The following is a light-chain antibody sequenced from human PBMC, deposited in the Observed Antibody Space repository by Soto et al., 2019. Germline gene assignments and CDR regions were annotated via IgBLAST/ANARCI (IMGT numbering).Light chain of an antibody. Sequence: DSQKTQSPSSLSAYVGDRVTITCRASQSISSYLNWYQQKPGKAPKLLIYAASSLQSGVPSRFSGSGSGTDFTLTISSLQPEDFATYYCQQSYSTPLTFGGGTKVDIK. CDR2: AAS. V-gene: IGKV1-39*01. J-gene: IGKJ4*01. CDR1: QSISSY. CDR3: QQSYSTPLT.